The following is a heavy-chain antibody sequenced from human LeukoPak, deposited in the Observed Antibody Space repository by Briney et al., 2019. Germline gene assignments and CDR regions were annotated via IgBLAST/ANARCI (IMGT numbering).Heavy chain of an antibody. CDR2: IIPIFGTA. D-gene: IGHD6-19*01. CDR3: ASTAVAGPLVSFDY. Sequence: GASVKVSCKASGGTFSSYAISWVRQAPGQGLEWMGGIIPIFGTANYAQKFQGRVTITTDESTSTAYMELSSLRSEDTAVYYCASTAVAGPLVSFDYWGQGTLVTVSS. V-gene: IGHV1-69*05. CDR1: GGTFSSYA. J-gene: IGHJ4*02.